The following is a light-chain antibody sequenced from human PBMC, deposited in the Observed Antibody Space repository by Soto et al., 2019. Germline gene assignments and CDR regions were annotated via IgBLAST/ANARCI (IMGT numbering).Light chain of an antibody. CDR3: TSYGGTNNWV. J-gene: IGLJ2*01. V-gene: IGLV2-8*01. CDR1: SSDFGGDKY. Sequence: QSALTQPPSASGSPGQSVTISCTGTSSDFGGDKYVSWYQQHPGEAPKLMIYEVDKRPSGVPDRFSGSKSGNTASLTVSGLQAEDEANYYCTSYGGTNNWVFGGGTKVTVL. CDR2: EVD.